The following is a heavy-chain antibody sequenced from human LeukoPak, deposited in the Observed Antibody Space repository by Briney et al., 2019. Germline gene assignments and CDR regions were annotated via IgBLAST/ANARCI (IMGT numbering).Heavy chain of an antibody. Sequence: ASVKVSCKASGYTFTGYYMHWVRQAPGQGLEWMGWNNPNSGGTNYAQKFQGRVTMTRDTSISTAYMELSRLRSDDTAVYYCASGRVGYSSGWYLDAFDIWGQGTMVTVSS. D-gene: IGHD6-19*01. CDR2: NNPNSGGT. J-gene: IGHJ3*02. CDR1: GYTFTGYY. CDR3: ASGRVGYSSGWYLDAFDI. V-gene: IGHV1-2*02.